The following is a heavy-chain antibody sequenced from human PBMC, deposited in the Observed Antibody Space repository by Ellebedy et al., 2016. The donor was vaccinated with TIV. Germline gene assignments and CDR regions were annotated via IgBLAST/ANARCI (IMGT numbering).Heavy chain of an antibody. CDR2: FYSDDKT. Sequence: PGGSLRLSCAASGFTFSSYSMNWVRQAPGKGLEWVSVFYSDDKTYYADSVKGRFTFSRDNSRNTVSLQMSGLRAEDTAIYYCVRSGHSDGYFDYWGQGTLVTVSS. D-gene: IGHD3-10*01. CDR1: GFTFSSYS. J-gene: IGHJ4*02. CDR3: VRSGHSDGYFDY. V-gene: IGHV3-53*01.